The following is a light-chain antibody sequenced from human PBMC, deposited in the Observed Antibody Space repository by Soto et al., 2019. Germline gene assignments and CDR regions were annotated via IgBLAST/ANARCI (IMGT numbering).Light chain of an antibody. CDR2: SVS. CDR1: QTIGRY. CDR3: QESYSTPSWT. V-gene: IGKV1-39*01. J-gene: IGKJ1*01. Sequence: DIHLTHSPSSLSASVGDRVTITCRASQTIGRYLNWYQQKPWKAPQLLVYSVSNLHSGVPSRFSGSGSGTDFTLTISSLQAEDFATYYCQESYSTPSWTFGQGTKVEIK.